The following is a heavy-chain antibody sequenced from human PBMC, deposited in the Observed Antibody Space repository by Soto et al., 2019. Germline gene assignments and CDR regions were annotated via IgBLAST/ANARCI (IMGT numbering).Heavy chain of an antibody. CDR2: ISSSSSYI. CDR3: ARGGSGSFHSYFDY. Sequence: EVQLVESGGGLVKPGGSLRLSCAASGFTFSSYSMNWVRQAPGKGLEWVSSISSSSSYIYYADSVKGRFTISRDNAKNSLYLQMNSLRAEHTAVYHCARGGSGSFHSYFDYWGQGTLVTVSS. V-gene: IGHV3-21*01. J-gene: IGHJ4*02. D-gene: IGHD1-26*01. CDR1: GFTFSSYS.